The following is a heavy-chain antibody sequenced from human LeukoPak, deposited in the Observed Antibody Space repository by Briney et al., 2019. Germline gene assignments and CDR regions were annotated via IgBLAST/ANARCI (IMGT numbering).Heavy chain of an antibody. CDR2: ISSSSYI. Sequence: PGGSLRLSCAASGFTFSIYSMNWVRQAPGKGLEWVSSISSSSYIYYADSVKGRFTISRDNAKNSLYLQMNSLRAEDTAVYYCARNPAERWEPPYFDYWGQGTLVTVSS. CDR1: GFTFSIYS. D-gene: IGHD1-26*01. J-gene: IGHJ4*02. CDR3: ARNPAERWEPPYFDY. V-gene: IGHV3-21*01.